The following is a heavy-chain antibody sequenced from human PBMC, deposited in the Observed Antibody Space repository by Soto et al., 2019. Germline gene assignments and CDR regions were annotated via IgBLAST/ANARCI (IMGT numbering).Heavy chain of an antibody. V-gene: IGHV3-66*01. Sequence: WGSLRLSCAASGFAVSTSYINWVRQAPGKGLEWVSVIDSGGSTNHADSVKGRFTISTDVSKNTLFLQMNSLRAEDTAVYYCATILTTMTPEEDAYSGLEVSGQGTTVTVS. CDR3: ATILTTMTPEEDAYSGLEV. CDR2: IDSGGST. CDR1: GFAVSTSY. J-gene: IGHJ6*02. D-gene: IGHD4-17*01.